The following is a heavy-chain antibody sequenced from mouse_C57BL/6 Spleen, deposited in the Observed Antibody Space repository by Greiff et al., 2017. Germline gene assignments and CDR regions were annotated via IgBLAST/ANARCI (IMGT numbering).Heavy chain of an antibody. D-gene: IGHD2-5*01. Sequence: VQLKESGGGLVKPGGSLKLSCAASGFTFSDYGMHWVRQAPEKGLEWVAYISSGSSTIYYADTVKGRFTISRDNAKNTLFLQMTSLRSEDTAMYYCARDYYSNPRYFDVWGTGTTVTVSS. CDR1: GFTFSDYG. V-gene: IGHV5-17*01. CDR2: ISSGSSTI. CDR3: ARDYYSNPRYFDV. J-gene: IGHJ1*03.